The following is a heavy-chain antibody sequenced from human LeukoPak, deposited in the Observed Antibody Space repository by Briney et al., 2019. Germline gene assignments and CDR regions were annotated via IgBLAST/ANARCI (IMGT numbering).Heavy chain of an antibody. J-gene: IGHJ4*02. CDR2: INHSGST. D-gene: IGHD4-17*01. Sequence: SETLSLTCAVYGGSFSGYYWSWIRQPPGKGREWIGEINHSGSTNYNPSLKSRVTISVDTSKNQFSLKLSSVTAADTAVYYCARRRRTTVTTGYYFDYWGQGTLVTVSS. CDR1: GGSFSGYY. V-gene: IGHV4-34*01. CDR3: ARRRRTTVTTGYYFDY.